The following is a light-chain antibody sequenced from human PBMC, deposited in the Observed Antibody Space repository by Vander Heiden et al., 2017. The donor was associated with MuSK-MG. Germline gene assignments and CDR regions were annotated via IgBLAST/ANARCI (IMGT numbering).Light chain of an antibody. J-gene: IGKJ4*01. V-gene: IGKV3-20*01. CDR2: GAS. CDR3: QQDGSSPVA. CDR1: QSVSSSY. Sequence: EIVLTQSPGTLSLSPGERATLSCRASQSVSSSYLAWYQQKPGQAPRLLIYGASSRVTGIPDRFSGSGSGTAFTLTISRLEPADFAVYYCQQDGSSPVAFGGGTKVEIK.